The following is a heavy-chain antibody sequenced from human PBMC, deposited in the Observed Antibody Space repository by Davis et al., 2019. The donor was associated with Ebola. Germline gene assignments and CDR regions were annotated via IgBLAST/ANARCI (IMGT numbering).Heavy chain of an antibody. CDR3: ARPAGFQAFEY. CDR1: GYSFTSYG. Sequence: ASVQVSCKTSGYSFTSYGISWVRQAPGQGYEWMGWISGYNGNTRYSHKFQDRFTMTTDTSTTTAYMELRSLRSDDTAVYYCARPAGFQAFEYWSQGTLVTVSS. CDR2: ISGYNGNT. J-gene: IGHJ4*02. D-gene: IGHD6-19*01. V-gene: IGHV1-18*01.